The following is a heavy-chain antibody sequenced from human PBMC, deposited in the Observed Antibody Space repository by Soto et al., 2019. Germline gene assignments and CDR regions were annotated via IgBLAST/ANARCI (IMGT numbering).Heavy chain of an antibody. V-gene: IGHV3-30*18. Sequence: QVQLVESGGGVVQPGRSLRLSCAASGFTFSNYGMHWVRQAPGKGLEWVAVISYDGSNKYYADSVKGRFTISRDNSKNTLYLQMNSLRAEDTAVYYCAKGLLSSGWSLDYWSQGTLVTVSS. CDR3: AKGLLSSGWSLDY. J-gene: IGHJ4*02. CDR1: GFTFSNYG. D-gene: IGHD6-19*01. CDR2: ISYDGSNK.